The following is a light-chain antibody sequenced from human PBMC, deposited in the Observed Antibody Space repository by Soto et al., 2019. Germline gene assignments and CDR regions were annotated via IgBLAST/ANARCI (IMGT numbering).Light chain of an antibody. CDR1: SSDVGRYNY. CDR2: EFS. V-gene: IGLV2-8*01. CDR3: SSYGGSNNLV. J-gene: IGLJ3*02. Sequence: SVLTQPPSASGSAGQAVTLSYTGTSSDVGRYNYVSWYQHCLGKAPKLMIFEFSTRPSGVPDRFSGSKSGNTASLTVSGLQAEDEADYYCSSYGGSNNLVFGGGTKVTVL.